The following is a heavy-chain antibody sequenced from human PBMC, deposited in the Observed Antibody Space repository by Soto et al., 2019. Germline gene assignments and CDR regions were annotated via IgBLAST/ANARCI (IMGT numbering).Heavy chain of an antibody. CDR3: ARGIIARAY. CDR2: ITAGNGTT. J-gene: IGHJ4*02. V-gene: IGHV1-3*01. Sequence: ASVKGSSKGSGYNFTSYAMHWERQAPGHRLAWMVWITAGNGTTKYSQRSQGKVSINRATSASPAYVALSSVRYEDTTVYYCARGIIARAYWGQGSLVNVSS. D-gene: IGHD6-6*01. CDR1: GYNFTSYA.